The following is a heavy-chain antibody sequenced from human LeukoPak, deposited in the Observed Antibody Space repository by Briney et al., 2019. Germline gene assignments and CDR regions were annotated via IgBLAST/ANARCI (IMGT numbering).Heavy chain of an antibody. V-gene: IGHV5-51*01. J-gene: IGHJ4*02. CDR3: ARQYCTSTTCYHREFDF. CDR2: IYPGDSDT. D-gene: IGHD2-2*01. Sequence: GESLKISFKGSGYRFTNYWIAWGRQMPGKSLEWMGIIYPGDSDTRYSPSFQGLVTISADKSISTAYLQWSSLKASDTSIYYCARQYCTSTTCYHREFDFWGQGTLVTVSS. CDR1: GYRFTNYW.